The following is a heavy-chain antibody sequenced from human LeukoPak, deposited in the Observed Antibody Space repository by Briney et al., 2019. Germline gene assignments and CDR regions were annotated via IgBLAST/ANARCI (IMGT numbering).Heavy chain of an antibody. V-gene: IGHV3-48*04. CDR1: GFTFSSYS. J-gene: IGHJ2*01. CDR2: TSSSSSTI. D-gene: IGHD4-17*01. Sequence: GGSLRLSCAASGFTFSSYSMNWVRQAPGKGLEWVSYTSSSSSTIYYADSVKGRFTISRDNAKNSLYLQMNSLRAEDTAVYYCASLPTAWYFDLWGRGTLVTVSS. CDR3: ASLPTAWYFDL.